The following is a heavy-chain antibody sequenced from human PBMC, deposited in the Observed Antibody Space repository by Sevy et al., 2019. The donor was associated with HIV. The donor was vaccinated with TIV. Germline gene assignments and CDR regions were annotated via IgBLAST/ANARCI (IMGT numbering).Heavy chain of an antibody. CDR1: GFTFSSYW. CDR2: IKKDGSER. D-gene: IGHD2-2*01. CDR3: ARDCSSSTCLWELDV. J-gene: IGHJ6*02. V-gene: IGHV3-7*03. Sequence: GGSLRLSCGGSGFTFSSYWMSWVRQAPGKGLEWVANIKKDGSERYYVDSVKGRFTISRDNAKKSLYHQMNSLRTEDTAVYYCARDCSSSTCLWELDVWSQVTTVTVSS.